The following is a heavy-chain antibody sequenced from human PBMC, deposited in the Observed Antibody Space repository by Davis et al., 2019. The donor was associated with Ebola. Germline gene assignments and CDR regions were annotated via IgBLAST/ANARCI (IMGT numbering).Heavy chain of an antibody. V-gene: IGHV4-59*01. J-gene: IGHJ4*02. CDR2: IYYSGST. CDR3: ASSELLWFGELLFDY. CDR1: GGSISSYY. Sequence: PSETLSLTCTVSGGSISSYYWSWIRQPPGKGLEWIGYIYYSGSTNYNPSLKSRVTISVDTSKNQFSLKLSSVTAADTAVYYCASSELLWFGELLFDYWGQGTLVTVSS. D-gene: IGHD3-10*01.